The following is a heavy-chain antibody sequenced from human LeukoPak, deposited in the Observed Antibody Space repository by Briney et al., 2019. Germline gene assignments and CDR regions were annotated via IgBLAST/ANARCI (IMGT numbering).Heavy chain of an antibody. CDR3: AKDLDTVTTSPPTWFDP. CDR1: GFTFSSYA. J-gene: IGHJ5*02. V-gene: IGHV3-23*01. Sequence: GGSLRLSCAASGFTFSSYAMSWVRQAPGRGLEWVSFISGSGGSTYYADSVKGRFTISRDNSKNTLYLQMNSLRAEDTAVYYCAKDLDTVTTSPPTWFDPWGQGTLVTVSS. D-gene: IGHD4-17*01. CDR2: ISGSGGST.